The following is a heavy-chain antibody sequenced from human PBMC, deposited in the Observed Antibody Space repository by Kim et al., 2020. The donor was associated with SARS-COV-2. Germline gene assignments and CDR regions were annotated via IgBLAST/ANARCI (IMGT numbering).Heavy chain of an antibody. CDR1: GGSISSSSYY. D-gene: IGHD3-9*01. V-gene: IGHV4-39*01. CDR3: ARLIWYYDILTGSSNWFDP. Sequence: SETLSLTCTVSGGSISSSSYYWGWIRQPPGKGLEWIGSIYYSGSTYYNPSLKSRVTISVDTSKNQFSLKLSSVTAADTAVYYCARLIWYYDILTGSSNWFDPWGQGTLVTVSS. J-gene: IGHJ5*02. CDR2: IYYSGST.